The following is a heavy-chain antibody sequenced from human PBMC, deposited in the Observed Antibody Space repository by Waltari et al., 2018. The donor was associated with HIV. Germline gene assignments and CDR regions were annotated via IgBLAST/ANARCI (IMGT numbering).Heavy chain of an antibody. CDR2: VSPASGDT. Sequence: QVHLLQSGTELTSPGASVKGACQTSGYPFAASHIHWLRQAPGEGLERLGWVSPASGDTDYAQRFEEWINMARDPSTATVYLTLHKLRFDDTAIYFCARSGSTTWANFDFWGQGTLVSVSS. CDR1: GYPFAASH. V-gene: IGHV1-2*04. CDR3: ARSGSTTWANFDF. J-gene: IGHJ4*02. D-gene: IGHD1-26*01.